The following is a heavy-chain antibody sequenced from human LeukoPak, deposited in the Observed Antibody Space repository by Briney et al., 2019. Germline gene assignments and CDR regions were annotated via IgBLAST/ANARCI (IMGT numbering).Heavy chain of an antibody. CDR2: INPSGGST. CDR1: GYTFTSYY. V-gene: IGHV1-46*01. J-gene: IGHJ5*02. Sequence: ASVKVSCKASGYTFTSYYMHWVRQAPGQGLEWMGIINPSGGSTSYAQKFQGRVTMTRDTSTSTVYMELSSLRSDDTAVYYCARDGGITMIVVVPLPFDPWGQGTLVTVSS. CDR3: ARDGGITMIVVVPLPFDP. D-gene: IGHD3-22*01.